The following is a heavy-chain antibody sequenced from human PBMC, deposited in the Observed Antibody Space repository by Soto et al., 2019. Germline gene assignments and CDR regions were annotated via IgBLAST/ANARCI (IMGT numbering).Heavy chain of an antibody. CDR1: GGTFSSYA. D-gene: IGHD3-10*01. Sequence: QVHLVQSGAEVKKPGSSVKVSCEASGGTFSSYAISWVRQAPGQGLEWMGGIIPLFGTANYAQKFQGRATITADKSTYTAYMELSSLRSEDTAVYYCARDLWHYYGSGTYYGSYFDYWGQGTLVTVSS. J-gene: IGHJ4*02. CDR3: ARDLWHYYGSGTYYGSYFDY. V-gene: IGHV1-69*06. CDR2: IIPLFGTA.